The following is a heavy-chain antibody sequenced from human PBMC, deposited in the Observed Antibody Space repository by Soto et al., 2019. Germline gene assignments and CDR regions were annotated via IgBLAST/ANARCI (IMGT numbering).Heavy chain of an antibody. J-gene: IGHJ4*02. CDR1: GFTFSSYW. Sequence: PGGSLRLSCAASGFTFSSYWMHWVRQAPGKGLVWVSRINSDGSSTSYADSVKGRFTISRDNAKNTLYLQMNSLRAEDTAVYYCARGNTIFGVAIIEYFDYWGQGTLVTVSS. D-gene: IGHD3-3*01. V-gene: IGHV3-74*01. CDR2: INSDGSST. CDR3: ARGNTIFGVAIIEYFDY.